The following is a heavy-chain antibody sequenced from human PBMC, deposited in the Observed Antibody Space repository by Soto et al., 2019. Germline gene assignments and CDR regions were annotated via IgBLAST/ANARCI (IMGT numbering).Heavy chain of an antibody. Sequence: QIQLVQSGAEVKKPGASVKVSCKASGYSFTSYGITWVRQAPGQGPEWLGWITAENGNTNYAQTFPVISTMPTGTSTTSAYMALRGLRSDDTTVYYCARVVLEWLPTSRFAYCGQGTLVTASS. J-gene: IGHJ4*02. D-gene: IGHD3-3*01. CDR2: ITAENGNT. CDR1: GYSFTSYG. V-gene: IGHV1-18*04. CDR3: ARVVLEWLPTSRFAY.